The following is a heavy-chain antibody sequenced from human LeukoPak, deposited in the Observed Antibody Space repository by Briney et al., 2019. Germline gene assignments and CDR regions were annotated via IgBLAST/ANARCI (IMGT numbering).Heavy chain of an antibody. D-gene: IGHD1-26*01. Sequence: GGSLRLSCAASGFTFSSYSMNWVRQAPGKGLEWVSSISSSSSYIYYADSVKGRFTISRDNAKNSLYLQMNSLRAEDTAVYYCARDLGYSGSETTFWGQGTLVTVSS. CDR1: GFTFSSYS. V-gene: IGHV3-21*01. CDR3: ARDLGYSGSETTF. J-gene: IGHJ4*02. CDR2: ISSSSSYI.